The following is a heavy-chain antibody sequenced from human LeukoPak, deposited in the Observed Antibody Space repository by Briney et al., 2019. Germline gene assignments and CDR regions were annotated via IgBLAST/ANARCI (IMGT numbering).Heavy chain of an antibody. CDR1: GFTLSNYW. D-gene: IGHD6-13*01. Sequence: GGSLRLSCAASGFTLSNYWMHWVRQVPGKGLVWVSHIKGDGSITNYADSVKGRFTVSRDNAKDTLYLQMNSLRVEDSAIYYCARDGPAAAGPVLDYWGQGALVTVSS. CDR3: ARDGPAAAGPVLDY. CDR2: IKGDGSIT. J-gene: IGHJ4*02. V-gene: IGHV3-74*01.